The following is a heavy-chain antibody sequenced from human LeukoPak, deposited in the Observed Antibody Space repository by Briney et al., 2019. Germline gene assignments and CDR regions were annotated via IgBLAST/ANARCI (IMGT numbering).Heavy chain of an antibody. CDR2: INPSGGST. V-gene: IGHV1-46*01. CDR1: GGTFTSYY. CDR3: ARDEWSSYYDSSGWAFDI. D-gene: IGHD3-22*01. J-gene: IGHJ3*02. Sequence: GSSVKVSCKASGGTFTSYYMHWVRQAPGQGLEWMGIINPSGGSTSYAQKFQGRVTMTRDMSTSTVYMELSSLRSEDTAVYYCARDEWSSYYDSSGWAFDIWGQGTMVTVSS.